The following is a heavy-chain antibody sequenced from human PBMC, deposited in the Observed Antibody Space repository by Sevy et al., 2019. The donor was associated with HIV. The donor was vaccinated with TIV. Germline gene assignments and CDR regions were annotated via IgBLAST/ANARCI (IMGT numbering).Heavy chain of an antibody. CDR1: GFTFNNYW. J-gene: IGHJ4*02. CDR2: IKQDGSDK. Sequence: GGSLRLSCAASGFTFNNYWMTWVRQAPWKGLEWVANIKQDGSDKYYMESVKGRFNISRDNTKNSLYLQLNSLRAEDTAVYYCARSWDYWGQMGYWGQGTLVTVSS. CDR3: ARSWDYWGQMGY. V-gene: IGHV3-7*03. D-gene: IGHD7-27*01.